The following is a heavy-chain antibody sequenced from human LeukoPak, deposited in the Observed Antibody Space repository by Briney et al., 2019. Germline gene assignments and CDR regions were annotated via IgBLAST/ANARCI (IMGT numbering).Heavy chain of an antibody. CDR3: AKDIEPWNYYYGPLAFDI. D-gene: IGHD3-10*01. J-gene: IGHJ3*02. CDR1: GFTFDDYA. Sequence: GGSLRLSCAASGFTFDDYAMHWVRQAPGKGLQWVSLISWDGGSTYYADSVKGRFTISRDNSKNSLYLRMNSLRAEDTAFYYCAKDIEPWNYYYGPLAFDIWGQGTMVTVSS. V-gene: IGHV3-43D*03. CDR2: ISWDGGST.